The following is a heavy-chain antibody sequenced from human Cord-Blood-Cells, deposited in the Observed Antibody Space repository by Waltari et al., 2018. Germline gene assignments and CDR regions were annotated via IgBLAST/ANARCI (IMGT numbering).Heavy chain of an antibody. CDR3: TSPSSSSDY. D-gene: IGHD6-6*01. CDR2: IRSKANSYAT. V-gene: IGHV3-73*02. Sequence: EVQLVESGGGLVQPGGPLKLAWAAPGFTFSGSAMHWVRQASGKGLEWVGRIRSKANSYATAYAASVKGRFTISRDDSKNTAYLQMNSLKTEDTAVYYCTSPSSSSDYWGQGTLVAVSS. CDR1: GFTFSGSA. J-gene: IGHJ4*02.